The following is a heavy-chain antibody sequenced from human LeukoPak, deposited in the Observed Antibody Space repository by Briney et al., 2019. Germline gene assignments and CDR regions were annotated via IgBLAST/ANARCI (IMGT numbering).Heavy chain of an antibody. J-gene: IGHJ4*02. CDR1: GGSFSGYY. Sequence: PSETLSLTCAVYGGSFSGYYWSWIRQPPGKGLEWIGEINHSGSSNYNPSLKSRVTISIDTSKNQFSLKLSSLTAADTAVYYCARHADSGFGELAFDYWGQGTLVTVSS. V-gene: IGHV4-34*01. CDR3: ARHADSGFGELAFDY. D-gene: IGHD3-10*01. CDR2: INHSGSS.